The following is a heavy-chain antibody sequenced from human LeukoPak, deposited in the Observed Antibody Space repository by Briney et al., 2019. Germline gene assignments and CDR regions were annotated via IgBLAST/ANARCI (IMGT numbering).Heavy chain of an antibody. CDR3: ARDGMVRGVMGFDY. J-gene: IGHJ4*02. CDR2: IYSGGST. V-gene: IGHV3-66*01. Sequence: GGSLRLSCAASGFTVSSNYMSWVRQAPRKGLEWVSVIYSGGSTYYADSVKGRFTISRDNSKNTLYLQMNSLRAEDTAVYYCARDGMVRGVMGFDYWGQGTLVTVSS. D-gene: IGHD3-10*01. CDR1: GFTVSSNY.